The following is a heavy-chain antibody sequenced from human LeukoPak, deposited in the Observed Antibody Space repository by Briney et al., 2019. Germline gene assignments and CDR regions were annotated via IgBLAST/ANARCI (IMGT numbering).Heavy chain of an antibody. Sequence: SETLSLTCTVSGYSISSGYYWSWFGQPPGRGLEWIGYIYYSGSTNYNPSLENRVTISVDTSKKQFSLKLSSVTAADTAVYYCARHKETCSGDYCYLDYFDYWGQGTLVTVSS. CDR1: GYSISSGYY. CDR3: ARHKETCSGDYCYLDYFDY. D-gene: IGHD2-15*01. V-gene: IGHV4-59*08. CDR2: IYYSGST. J-gene: IGHJ4*02.